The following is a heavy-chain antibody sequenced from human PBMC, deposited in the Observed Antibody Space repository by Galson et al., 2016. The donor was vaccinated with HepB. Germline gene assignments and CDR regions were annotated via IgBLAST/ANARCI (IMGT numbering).Heavy chain of an antibody. CDR1: GGTFSSYA. J-gene: IGHJ6*02. D-gene: IGHD3-22*01. V-gene: IGHV1-69*13. Sequence: SVKVSCKASGGTFSSYAINWVRQAPGQGLEWMGGIIPMFYTTNYAQKFRNRLTITADDSASIAYMELSSRRSEDPAIYYCAGDMDPYNYDSSGHEYYFYGMDFWGQGTTVTVSS. CDR2: IIPMFYTT. CDR3: AGDMDPYNYDSSGHEYYFYGMDF.